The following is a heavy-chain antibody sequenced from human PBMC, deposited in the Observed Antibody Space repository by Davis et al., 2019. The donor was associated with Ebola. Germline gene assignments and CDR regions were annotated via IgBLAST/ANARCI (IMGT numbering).Heavy chain of an antibody. CDR3: ARDLSADYYGMDV. Sequence: ASVKVSCKVSGYTFTGYYMHWVRQAPGQGLEWMGWINPNSGGTNYAQKFQGWVTMTRDTSISTAYMELSRLRSDDTAVYYCARDLSADYYGMDVWGQGTTVTVSS. V-gene: IGHV1-2*04. D-gene: IGHD3-16*02. J-gene: IGHJ6*02. CDR1: GYTFTGYY. CDR2: INPNSGGT.